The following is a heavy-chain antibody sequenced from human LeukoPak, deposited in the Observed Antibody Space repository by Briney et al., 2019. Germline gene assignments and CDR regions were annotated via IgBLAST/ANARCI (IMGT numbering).Heavy chain of an antibody. D-gene: IGHD3-9*01. CDR2: INPNSGGT. V-gene: IGHV1-2*02. CDR3: ARGPPYYDVLTGSLNGMDV. Sequence: ASVKVSCKASGYTFTGYYMHWVRQAPGQGLEWMGWINPNSGGTNYARKFQGRVTMTRDTSISTAYMELSRLRSDDTALYYCARGPPYYDVLTGSLNGMDVWGQGTTVTVSS. J-gene: IGHJ6*02. CDR1: GYTFTGYY.